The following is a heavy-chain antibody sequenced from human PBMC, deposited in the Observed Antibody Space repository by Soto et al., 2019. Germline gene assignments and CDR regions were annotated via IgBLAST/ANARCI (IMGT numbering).Heavy chain of an antibody. CDR1: GYTFTSYA. Sequence: QVQLVQSGAEVKKPGASVKVSCKASGYTFTSYAMHWVRQAPGQRLEWMGWINAGNGNTKYSQKFQGRVTITRDTSASTAYMELRSLRSEDTAVYYCARDRTYYDFWSGYSNWFDPWGQGTLVTVSS. V-gene: IGHV1-3*01. J-gene: IGHJ5*02. CDR2: INAGNGNT. D-gene: IGHD3-3*01. CDR3: ARDRTYYDFWSGYSNWFDP.